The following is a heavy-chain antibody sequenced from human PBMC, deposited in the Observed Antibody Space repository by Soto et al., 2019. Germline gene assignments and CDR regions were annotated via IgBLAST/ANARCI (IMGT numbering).Heavy chain of an antibody. CDR2: IRSKANSYAT. J-gene: IGHJ3*02. CDR3: TGTPTPAVAFDI. D-gene: IGHD6-25*01. V-gene: IGHV3-73*01. CDR1: GFTFSGSA. Sequence: GGSLRLSCAASGFTFSGSAMHWVRQASGKGLEWVGRIRSKANSYATACAASVKGRFTISRDDSKNTAYLQMNSLKTEDTAVYYCTGTPTPAVAFDIWGQGTMVTVSS.